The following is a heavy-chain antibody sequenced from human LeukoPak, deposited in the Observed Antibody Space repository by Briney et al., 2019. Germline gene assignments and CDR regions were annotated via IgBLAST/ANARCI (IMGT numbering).Heavy chain of an antibody. D-gene: IGHD2-21*01. CDR3: VTDLVIKGYFDY. J-gene: IGHJ4*02. Sequence: GGSLRLSCAASGFTFSSYAMSWVRQAPGKGLEWVGRIRRKTDGETTDHAAPVKGRFTISRDDSKNTLYLQMNSLKTEDTAVYYCVTDLVIKGYFDYWGQGALVTVSS. CDR2: IRRKTDGETT. V-gene: IGHV3-15*01. CDR1: GFTFSSYA.